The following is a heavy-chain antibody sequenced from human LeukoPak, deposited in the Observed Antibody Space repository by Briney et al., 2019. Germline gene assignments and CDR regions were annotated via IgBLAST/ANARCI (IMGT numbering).Heavy chain of an antibody. V-gene: IGHV1-69*01. CDR1: GGTLSSYA. CDR3: ARRGGLGSGSYYNEYFQH. Sequence: SVKVSCKASGGTLSSYAISWVRQAPGQGLEWMGGIIPIFGTANYAQKFQGRVTITADESASTAYMELSSLRSEDTAVYYCARRGGLGSGSYYNEYFQHWGQGTLVTVSS. CDR2: IIPIFGTA. J-gene: IGHJ1*01. D-gene: IGHD3-10*01.